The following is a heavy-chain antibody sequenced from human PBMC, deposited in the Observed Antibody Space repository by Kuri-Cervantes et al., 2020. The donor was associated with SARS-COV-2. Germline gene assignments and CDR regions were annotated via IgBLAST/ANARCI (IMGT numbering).Heavy chain of an antibody. CDR3: TRVYSSSWYSSQKYYYYGMDV. D-gene: IGHD6-13*01. J-gene: IGHJ6*02. Sequence: GGSLRLSCAASGFTFDDYAMHWVRQAPGKGLEWVSGISWNSGSKGYADSVKGRFTISRDNAKNTLYLQMNSLRAEDTAVYYCTRVYSSSWYSSQKYYYYGMDVRGQGTTVTVSS. CDR1: GFTFDDYA. CDR2: ISWNSGSK. V-gene: IGHV3-9*01.